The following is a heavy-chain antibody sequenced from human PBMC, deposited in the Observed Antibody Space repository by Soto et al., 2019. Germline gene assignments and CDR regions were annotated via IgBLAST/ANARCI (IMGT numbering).Heavy chain of an antibody. CDR3: VRAAGYSGNDYVYYYGMDV. CDR1: GFTFSSYG. V-gene: IGHV3-33*01. J-gene: IGHJ6*02. Sequence: QVQLVESRGGVVQPGRSLRLSCAASGFTFSSYGMHWVRQAPGKGLEWVALVWYDGGNKYYADSVKGRFTISRDNSKNTLYLQMNSLRDEDTAVYYCVRAAGYSGNDYVYYYGMDVWGQGTTVTVSS. CDR2: VWYDGGNK. D-gene: IGHD5-12*01.